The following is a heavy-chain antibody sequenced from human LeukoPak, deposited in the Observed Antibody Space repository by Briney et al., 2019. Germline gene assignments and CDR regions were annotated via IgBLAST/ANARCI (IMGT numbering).Heavy chain of an antibody. J-gene: IGHJ4*02. CDR1: GFTFSSYA. D-gene: IGHD6-19*01. Sequence: PGGSLRLSCAVSGFTFSSYAMSWVRQAPGKGLEWVSGISGSGASTYYRDSVKGRFTISRDNSKNTLYLQMNSLRVEDTAVYHCAKVHSSGRIYEGWGQGTLVTVSS. CDR3: AKVHSSGRIYEG. V-gene: IGHV3-23*01. CDR2: ISGSGAST.